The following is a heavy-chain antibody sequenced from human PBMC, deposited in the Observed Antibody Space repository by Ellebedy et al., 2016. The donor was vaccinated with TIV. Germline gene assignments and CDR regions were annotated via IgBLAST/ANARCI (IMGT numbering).Heavy chain of an antibody. CDR3: AREYCSSTSGYAFPDY. CDR2: ISAYNGNT. V-gene: IGHV1-18*01. D-gene: IGHD2-2*01. CDR1: GYTFTSYG. J-gene: IGHJ4*02. Sequence: AASVKVSCKASGYTFTSYGISWVRQAPGQGLEWMGWISAYNGNTNYAQKLQGRVTMTTDTSTSTAYMELRSLRSDDTAVYYCAREYCSSTSGYAFPDYWGQGTLVTVSS.